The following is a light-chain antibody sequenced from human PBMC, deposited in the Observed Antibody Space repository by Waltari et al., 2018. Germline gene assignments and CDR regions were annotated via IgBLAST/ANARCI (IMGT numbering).Light chain of an antibody. J-gene: IGKJ2*01. V-gene: IGKV3-11*01. Sequence: EIVLTQSPGTLSLSPGERATLSCRASQSVSNMLAWYQQKPGQAPRLLIYDTSNRATGIPARFSGSGSGTDFTLTISSLEPDDFAVYYCQQRSNWPRTFGQGTKLEIK. CDR3: QQRSNWPRT. CDR1: QSVSNM. CDR2: DTS.